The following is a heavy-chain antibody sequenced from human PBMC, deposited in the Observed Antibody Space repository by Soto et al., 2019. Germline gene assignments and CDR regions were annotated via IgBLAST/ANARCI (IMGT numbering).Heavy chain of an antibody. J-gene: IGHJ4*02. Sequence: QVQLVQSGAEVKKPGSSVKVSCKASGGTFSSYTITWVRQAPGQGLEWMGRIIPFLGITNYAQKFQGRVTISADRSTSTAYMELSSLRSEDTAVYYCAEPPGTCDYWGQGTLVTVSS. CDR1: GGTFSSYT. D-gene: IGHD1-1*01. CDR2: IIPFLGIT. CDR3: AEPPGTCDY. V-gene: IGHV1-69*02.